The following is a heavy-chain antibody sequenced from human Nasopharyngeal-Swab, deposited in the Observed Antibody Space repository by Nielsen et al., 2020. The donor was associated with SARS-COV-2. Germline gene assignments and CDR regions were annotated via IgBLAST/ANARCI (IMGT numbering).Heavy chain of an antibody. CDR1: DFIISDHY. CDR3: VRHRPYYYDSCDYDL. J-gene: IGHJ4*02. D-gene: IGHD3-22*01. CDR2: IRNKREGDST. V-gene: IGHV3-72*01. Sequence: LKISYAASDFIISDHYMDCVRQAPGKGLEWVGRIRNKREGDSTDYAASVNGRVTISRDARKSLFLEMDSLKTEDTAVYYCVRHRPYYYDSCDYDLWGQGTPVIVSS.